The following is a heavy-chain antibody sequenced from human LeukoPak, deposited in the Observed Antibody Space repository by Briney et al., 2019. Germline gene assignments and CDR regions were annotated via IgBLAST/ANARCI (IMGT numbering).Heavy chain of an antibody. CDR2: ISAYNGNT. V-gene: IGHV1-18*01. CDR1: GYTFTSYG. J-gene: IGHJ5*02. Sequence: ASLKVSCKASGYTFTSYGISWVRQAPGQGLEWMGWISAYNGNTNYAQKLQGRVTMTTDTSTSTAYMELRSLRSDDTAVYYCARGAATTHQYNWFDPWGQGTLVTVSS. CDR3: ARGAATTHQYNWFDP. D-gene: IGHD5-12*01.